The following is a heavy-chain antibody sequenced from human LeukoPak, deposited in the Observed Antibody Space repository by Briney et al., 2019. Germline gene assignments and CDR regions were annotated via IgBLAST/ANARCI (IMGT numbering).Heavy chain of an antibody. CDR3: ARAIRSSSWYLAY. CDR2: MNLNSGNT. Sequence: ASVKVSCKASGYTFTSYDINWVRQATGQGLEWMGWMNLNSGNTGYAQKFQGRVTMTRNTSISTAYMELSSLRSDDTAVYYCARAIRSSSWYLAYWGQGTLVTVSS. D-gene: IGHD6-13*01. J-gene: IGHJ4*02. CDR1: GYTFTSYD. V-gene: IGHV1-8*01.